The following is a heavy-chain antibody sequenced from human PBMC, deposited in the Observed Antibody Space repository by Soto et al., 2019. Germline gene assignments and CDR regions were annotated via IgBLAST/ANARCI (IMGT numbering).Heavy chain of an antibody. CDR2: FDPEDGET. CDR3: ATLPLPYCDYSPIVFDY. V-gene: IGHV1-24*01. D-gene: IGHD4-17*01. Sequence: ASVKVSCKVSGYTLTELSMRWVRQAPGKGLEWMGGFDPEDGETIYAQKFQGRVTMTEDTSTDTAYMELSSLRSEDTAVYYCATLPLPYCDYSPIVFDYWGQGTLVTVSS. CDR1: GYTLTELS. J-gene: IGHJ4*02.